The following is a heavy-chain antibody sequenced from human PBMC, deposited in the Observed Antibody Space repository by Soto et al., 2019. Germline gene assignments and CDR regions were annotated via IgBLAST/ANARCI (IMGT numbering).Heavy chain of an antibody. CDR2: TSATGGHT. J-gene: IGHJ4*02. D-gene: IGHD3-10*01. Sequence: LRLSCAASGFTFRTYAMNWVRQAPGKGLEWVSVTSATGGHTYYADSVKGRFTISRDDSKKTLYLQMTSLRAEDTAIYFCARGSGSHNYFDYCGQGTLVTVSS. CDR1: GFTFRTYA. V-gene: IGHV3-23*01. CDR3: ARGSGSHNYFDY.